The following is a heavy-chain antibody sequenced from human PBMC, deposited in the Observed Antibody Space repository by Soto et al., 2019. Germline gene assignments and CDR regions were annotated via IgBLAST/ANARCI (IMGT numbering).Heavy chain of an antibody. CDR2: ISGDSGSS. J-gene: IGHJ3*01. CDR3: TNRRSARPGFDAFDL. CDR1: GFTFEAYS. Sequence: GGSLRRSCAASGFTFEAYSLHWVRQLPGKGREWVARISGDSGSSGYADSVRLRFTVSRDNAKNSLFLHMSSLSPEDTAPYYCTNRRSARPGFDAFDLWGQGTMVTVSS. V-gene: IGHV3-9*01.